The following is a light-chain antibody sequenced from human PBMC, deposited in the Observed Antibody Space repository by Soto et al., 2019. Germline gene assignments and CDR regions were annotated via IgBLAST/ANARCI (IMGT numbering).Light chain of an antibody. J-gene: IGLJ1*01. Sequence: QSAETQPAWVSVSPGQSITISCTGTSSDVGNYKYVSLYQQHPGKAPKLMIYVVSNRPSGVSNRFSGSKSGNTASLTISGLQAEDETDYYCFSYTSSGTYVFGTGTKVTVL. V-gene: IGLV2-14*01. CDR1: SSDVGNYKY. CDR2: VVS. CDR3: FSYTSSGTYV.